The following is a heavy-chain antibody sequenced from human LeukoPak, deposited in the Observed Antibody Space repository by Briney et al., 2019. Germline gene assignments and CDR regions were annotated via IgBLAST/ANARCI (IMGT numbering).Heavy chain of an antibody. CDR1: GFIFSNYW. CDR2: IKQDGSDK. Sequence: GGSLRLSCAASGFIFSNYWMSWVRQAPGKGLEWVANIKQDGSDKYYVDSVKGRFTISRDNGKNSLYLEMNSLRAEDTAMYYCARSMRGGSYDPWGQGALVTVSS. V-gene: IGHV3-7*03. D-gene: IGHD3-16*01. J-gene: IGHJ5*02. CDR3: ARSMRGGSYDP.